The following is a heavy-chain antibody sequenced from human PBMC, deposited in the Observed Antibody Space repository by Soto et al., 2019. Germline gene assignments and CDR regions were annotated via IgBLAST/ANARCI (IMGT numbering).Heavy chain of an antibody. V-gene: IGHV3-74*01. CDR3: ASGGSSYAGVGFDY. J-gene: IGHJ4*02. D-gene: IGHD3-16*01. Sequence: EVPLVDSGGGLVQPGGSLRLSCVVSGMTFSNYWMHWVRQAPGKGLVWVSRINSDESSTTYADSVKGRFTISRDNANKPLYLQMNNLPAECAAVYYCASGGSSYAGVGFDYWGQGTLVPLSS. CDR1: GMTFSNYW. CDR2: INSDESST.